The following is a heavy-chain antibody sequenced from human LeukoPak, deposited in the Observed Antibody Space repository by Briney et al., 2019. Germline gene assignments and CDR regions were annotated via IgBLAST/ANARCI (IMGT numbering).Heavy chain of an antibody. J-gene: IGHJ4*02. CDR3: ARMADTAMAHDY. Sequence: PSETLSLTCTVSGGSISSCSYYWGWIRQPPGKGLEWIGSIYYSGSTYYNPSLKSRVTISVDTSKNQFSLKLSSVTAADTAVYYCARMADTAMAHDYWGQGTLVTVSS. CDR1: GGSISSCSYY. V-gene: IGHV4-39*01. CDR2: IYYSGST. D-gene: IGHD5-18*01.